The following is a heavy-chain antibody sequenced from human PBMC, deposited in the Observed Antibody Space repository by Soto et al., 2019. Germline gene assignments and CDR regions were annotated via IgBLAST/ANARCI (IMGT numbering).Heavy chain of an antibody. V-gene: IGHV4-61*01. CDR3: ARQEEVIMMDY. J-gene: IGHJ4*02. CDR1: GGSVGSGSYY. D-gene: IGHD3-10*01. CDR2: IYYSGST. Sequence: SETLSLTCTVSGGSVGSGSYYWSWIRQPPGKGLEWIGYIYYSGSTYYNPSLKSRVTISVDTSKNQFSLKLSSVTAADTAVYYCARQEEVIMMDYWGQGTLVTVSS.